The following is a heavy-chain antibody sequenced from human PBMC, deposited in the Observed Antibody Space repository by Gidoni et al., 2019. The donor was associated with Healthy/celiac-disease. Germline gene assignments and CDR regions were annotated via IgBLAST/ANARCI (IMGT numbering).Heavy chain of an antibody. Sequence: QVQLVESGGGGVQPGRSRRRSCAASGFTFRSYAMHWVRKAPGTGLEWVAVISYDGRNKYYEDPGEGRFTISRENSKNTQYLQMNSLRAEDTAVYYCARDWWGLVVRGPPWYYGMDVWGQGTTVTVSS. J-gene: IGHJ6*02. D-gene: IGHD3-10*01. V-gene: IGHV3-30*04. CDR3: ARDWWGLVVRGPPWYYGMDV. CDR1: GFTFRSYA. CDR2: ISYDGRNK.